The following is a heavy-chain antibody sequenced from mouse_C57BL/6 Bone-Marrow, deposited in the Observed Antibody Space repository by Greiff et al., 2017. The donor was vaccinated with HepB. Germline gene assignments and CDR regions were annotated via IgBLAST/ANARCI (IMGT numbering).Heavy chain of an antibody. CDR2: IYPRSGNT. CDR3: AREGRFAY. V-gene: IGHV1-81*01. CDR1: GYTFTSYG. J-gene: IGHJ3*01. Sequence: VQLQQSGAELARPGASVKLSCKASGYTFTSYGISWVKQRTGQGLEWIGEIYPRSGNTYYNEKFKGKATLTADKSSSTAYMELRSLTSEDSAVYFCAREGRFAYWGQGTLVTVSA.